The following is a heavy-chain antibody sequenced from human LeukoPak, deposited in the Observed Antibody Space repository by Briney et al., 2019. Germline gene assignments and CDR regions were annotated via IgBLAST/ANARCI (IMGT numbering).Heavy chain of an antibody. D-gene: IGHD1-1*01. CDR2: INPSGGST. J-gene: IGHJ3*02. CDR1: GYTFTSYY. CDR3: ATGSETGTTAFDI. Sequence: ASVKVSCKASGYTFTSYYMHWVRQAPGQGLEWMGIINPSGGSTSYAQKFQGRVTMTEDTSTDTAYMELSSLRSEDTAVYYCATGSETGTTAFDIWGQGTMVTVSS. V-gene: IGHV1-46*01.